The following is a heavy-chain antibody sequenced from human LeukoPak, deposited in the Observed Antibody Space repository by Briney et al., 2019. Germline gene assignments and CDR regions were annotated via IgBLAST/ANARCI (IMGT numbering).Heavy chain of an antibody. CDR2: IYYSGST. V-gene: IGHV4-39*07. CDR1: GGSISSSSYY. CDR3: ARGGYSGSYRYPRFDP. D-gene: IGHD1-26*01. J-gene: IGHJ5*02. Sequence: MASETLSPTCTVSGGSISSSSYYWGWIRQPPGKGLEWIGSIYYSGSTNYNPSLKSRVTISVDTSKNQFSLKLSSVTAADTAVYYCARGGYSGSYRYPRFDPWGQGTLVTVSS.